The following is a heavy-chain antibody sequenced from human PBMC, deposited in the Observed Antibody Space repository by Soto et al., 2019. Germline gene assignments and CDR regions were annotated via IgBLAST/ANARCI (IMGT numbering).Heavy chain of an antibody. CDR1: GFIFSNGW. J-gene: IGHJ6*02. V-gene: IGHV3-15*07. D-gene: IGHD3-16*01. Sequence: EVQLVESGGGLVEPGGSLRLSCAASGFIFSNGWMNWVRQAPGKGLEWVGRIKRKPDGGTTDYAAPVKVRFTISRDDSKNTLYLQMNSLETEDTAVYYCTTRALLYASSGMDVWGQGTTVTVSS. CDR2: IKRKPDGGTT. CDR3: TTRALLYASSGMDV.